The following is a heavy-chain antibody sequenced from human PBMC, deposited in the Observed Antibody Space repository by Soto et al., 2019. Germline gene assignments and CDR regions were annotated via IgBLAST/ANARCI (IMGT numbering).Heavy chain of an antibody. Sequence: QVQLVQSGAEVKKSGASVKVSCKASGYSVSDYFIQWVRQAPGQGLEWVAWINPKSAATNYAKKFQGWVPLTWDTVFSTAYMELTRLRPDGTGVYYCAGIKGGLDLYNGMDVWGQGTTVIVSS. V-gene: IGHV1-2*04. J-gene: IGHJ6*02. D-gene: IGHD3-16*01. CDR3: AGIKGGLDLYNGMDV. CDR1: GYSVSDYF. CDR2: INPKSAAT.